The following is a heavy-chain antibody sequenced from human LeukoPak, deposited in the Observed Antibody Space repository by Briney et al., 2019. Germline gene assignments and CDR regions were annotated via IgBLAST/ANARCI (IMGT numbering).Heavy chain of an antibody. D-gene: IGHD3-22*01. CDR2: IIPIFGTA. J-gene: IGHJ3*02. V-gene: IGHV1-69*13. CDR1: GGTFSSYA. CDR3: ARTPSVGIVVVIGAFDI. Sequence: SVKVSCKASGGTFSSYAISWVRQAPGQGLEWMGGIIPIFGTANYAQKFQGRVTITADESTCTAYMELSSLRSEDTAVYYCARTPSVGIVVVIGAFDIWGQGTMVTVSS.